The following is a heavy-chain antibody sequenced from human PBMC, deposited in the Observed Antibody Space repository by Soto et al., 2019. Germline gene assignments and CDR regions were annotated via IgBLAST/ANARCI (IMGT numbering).Heavy chain of an antibody. CDR1: GGSISIYY. CDR3: ARDSAEADYFDY. D-gene: IGHD6-13*01. V-gene: IGHV4-4*07. J-gene: IGHJ4*02. Sequence: SETLSLTCTGSGGSISIYYWSLIRQPAGKGLEWIGRIYTSGSTNYNPSLKSRVTMSVDTSKNQFSLKLRSVTAADTAVYYCARDSAEADYFDYSGQGTLVTVSS. CDR2: IYTSGST.